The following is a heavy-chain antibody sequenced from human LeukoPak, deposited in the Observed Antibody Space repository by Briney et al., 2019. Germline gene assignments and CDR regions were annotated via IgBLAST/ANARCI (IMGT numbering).Heavy chain of an antibody. CDR2: IYTSGSTNS. CDR3: ARGRVYYDSTGYLI. J-gene: IGHJ3*02. CDR1: GGSISSYY. D-gene: IGHD3-22*01. Sequence: PSETLSLTCTVSGGSISSYYWSWIRQPPGKGLEWIGHIYTSGSTNSNYNPSLKSRVTMSVDTSKNQFSLKLNSVTAADTAVYYCARGRVYYDSTGYLIWGQGTMVTVSS. V-gene: IGHV4-4*07.